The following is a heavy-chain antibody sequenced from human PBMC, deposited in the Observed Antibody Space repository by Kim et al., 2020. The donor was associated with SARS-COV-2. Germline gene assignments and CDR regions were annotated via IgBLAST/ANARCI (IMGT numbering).Heavy chain of an antibody. J-gene: IGHJ4*02. CDR1: GYTFSNYG. Sequence: ASVKVSCKASGYTFSNYGINWVRQAPGQGLEWMGWISSYNDKTKYAQNFRGRITMTTDPSTSTAFMELRSLRSDDTAVYYCARSEVTTLSDAFDCWGQGTLVTVSS. CDR2: ISSYNDKT. CDR3: ARSEVTTLSDAFDC. V-gene: IGHV1-18*01. D-gene: IGHD2-21*02.